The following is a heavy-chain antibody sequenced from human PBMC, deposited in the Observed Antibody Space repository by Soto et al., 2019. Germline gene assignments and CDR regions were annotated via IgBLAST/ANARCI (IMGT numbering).Heavy chain of an antibody. CDR2: AYFSGGNT. CDR1: GFTFSSYSMN. CDR3: AYGSSSAWIDY. Sequence: GSLRLSCAASGFTFSSYSMNWVRQAPGKGLEWIGSAYFSGGNTYYSPSLKSRVSISVDTSKNEFSLRLTSLTAADTAVYFCAYGSSSAWIDYWGQGTLVTVSS. J-gene: IGHJ4*02. D-gene: IGHD6-25*01. V-gene: IGHV4-59*05.